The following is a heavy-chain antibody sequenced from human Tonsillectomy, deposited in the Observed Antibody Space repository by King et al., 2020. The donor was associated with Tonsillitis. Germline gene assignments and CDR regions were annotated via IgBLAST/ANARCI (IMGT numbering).Heavy chain of an antibody. D-gene: IGHD3-10*01. CDR2: IYYSGST. J-gene: IGHJ4*02. Sequence: VQLQEAGPGLVKPSQTLSLTCTVSGGSISSCGYYWSWIRQHPGNGLEWIEYIYYSGSTYYNPSLKSRVTISVDTSKNQFSLKLSSVTAADTAVYYCASSLITMVRGVMEDYFDYWGQGTLVTVSS. CDR3: ASSLITMVRGVMEDYFDY. V-gene: IGHV4-31*03. CDR1: GGSISSCGYY.